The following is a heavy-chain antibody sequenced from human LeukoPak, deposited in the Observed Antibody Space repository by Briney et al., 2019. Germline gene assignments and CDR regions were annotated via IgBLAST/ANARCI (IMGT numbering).Heavy chain of an antibody. CDR2: IWYDGSNE. Sequence: PGGSLRLSCAASGFTLSRNGMHWVRQAPGKGLEWVAVIWYDGSNEYYADSVKGRFTVSRDNSKNTMYLQMNSLRAEDTAVYYCAKDRDYIMGIVDYWGQGTLVTVSS. CDR1: GFTLSRNG. CDR3: AKDRDYIMGIVDY. D-gene: IGHD4/OR15-4a*01. J-gene: IGHJ4*02. V-gene: IGHV3-33*06.